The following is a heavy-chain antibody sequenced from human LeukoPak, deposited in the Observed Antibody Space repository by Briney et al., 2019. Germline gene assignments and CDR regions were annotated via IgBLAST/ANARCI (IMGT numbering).Heavy chain of an antibody. CDR1: GFTFSSYW. V-gene: IGHV3-74*01. CDR3: ARDVDFGY. CDR2: INSDGTST. J-gene: IGHJ4*02. Sequence: GGSLRLSCVASGFTFSSYWMHWVRQDPVKGLVWVSRINSDGTSTTYADSVKGRFTISRDNAEKTVYLQMDSLTADDSAVYYCARDVDFGYWGQGTPVTVSS.